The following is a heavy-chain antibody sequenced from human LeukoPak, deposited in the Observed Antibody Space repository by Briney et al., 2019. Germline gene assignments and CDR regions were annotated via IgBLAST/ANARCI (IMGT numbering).Heavy chain of an antibody. CDR1: GYSISSGYY. J-gene: IGHJ4*02. CDR2: IYHSGST. D-gene: IGHD3-10*01. Sequence: SETLSLTCAVSGYSISSGYYGGWIRQPTGKGRGGIGSIYHSGSTYYNSYLKSRVTISVDTSNTPFSLQLSSVTAADTAVYYCARHASGYYGSGSSPPFDYWGQGTLVTVSS. V-gene: IGHV4-38-2*01. CDR3: ARHASGYYGSGSSPPFDY.